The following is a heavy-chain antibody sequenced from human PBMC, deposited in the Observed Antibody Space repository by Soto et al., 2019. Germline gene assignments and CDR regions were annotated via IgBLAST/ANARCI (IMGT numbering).Heavy chain of an antibody. CDR1: GGSVSGGSYY. Sequence: SETLSLTCTVSGGSVSGGSYYWSWIRQPPGKGLEWIGNIYHSGSTNYNPSLKSRVTISVDTSKNQFSLRLSSVTAADTAVYYCARHVGDSSSWVPNWFDPWGRGTLVTVSS. V-gene: IGHV4-61*01. J-gene: IGHJ5*02. CDR3: ARHVGDSSSWVPNWFDP. D-gene: IGHD6-13*01. CDR2: IYHSGST.